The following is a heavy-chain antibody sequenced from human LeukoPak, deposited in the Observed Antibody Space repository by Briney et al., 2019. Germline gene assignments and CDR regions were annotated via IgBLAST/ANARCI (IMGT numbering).Heavy chain of an antibody. CDR1: GGSISSSSYY. J-gene: IGHJ4*02. D-gene: IGHD3-10*01. V-gene: IGHV4-39*01. CDR2: MSYKCSAST. Sequence: SETLSLTCTVSGGSISSSSYYWGWIRQPPGKGLEWIGSMSYKCSASTYYNPSLRSRISISVDTSKNQFSLRLSSVTAADTAVYYCARHGMYSGSESYYDPFDYWGEGTLVTVSS. CDR3: ARHGMYSGSESYYDPFDY.